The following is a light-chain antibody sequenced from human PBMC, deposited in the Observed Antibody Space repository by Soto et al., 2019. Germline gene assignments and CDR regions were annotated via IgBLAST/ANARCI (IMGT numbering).Light chain of an antibody. CDR3: QQYYSTPPT. CDR2: WAS. V-gene: IGKV4-1*01. Sequence: DIVMTQSPDSLAVSLGERATINCKSSQSVFYSSNNKNYLAWYQQKPGQPPKXXSYWASTRESGVPDRFSGSGSGTDFTLTISSLKAEDVAVYYCQQYYSTPPTFGQGTKVDI. J-gene: IGKJ1*01. CDR1: QSVFYSSNNKNY.